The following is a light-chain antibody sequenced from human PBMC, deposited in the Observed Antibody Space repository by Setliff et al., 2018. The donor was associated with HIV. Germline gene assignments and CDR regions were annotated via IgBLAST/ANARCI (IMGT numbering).Light chain of an antibody. Sequence: QSVLTQPASVSGSPGQSITISCTGTSSDVGGYSYVSWYQQHPGKAPKLIIYEVRNRPSGVSNRFSGSKSGNRASLTISGLQAEDEADYYCSSYASSNTLPFGTGTKVTVL. J-gene: IGLJ1*01. V-gene: IGLV2-14*01. CDR3: SSYASSNTLP. CDR2: EVR. CDR1: SSDVGGYSY.